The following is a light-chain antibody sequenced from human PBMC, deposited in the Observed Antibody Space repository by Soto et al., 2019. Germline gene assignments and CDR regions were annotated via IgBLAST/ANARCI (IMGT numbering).Light chain of an antibody. CDR3: SSYTISTTLV. CDR2: EVS. Sequence: QSVLTQPASVSGSPGQSITISCTGTSSDVGGYNYVSWYQQHPGKAPKLMIYEVSNRPSGVSTRFSGSKSGNTASLTISGIQAEDEADYYCSSYTISTTLVFGTGTKVTVL. J-gene: IGLJ1*01. V-gene: IGLV2-14*01. CDR1: SSDVGGYNY.